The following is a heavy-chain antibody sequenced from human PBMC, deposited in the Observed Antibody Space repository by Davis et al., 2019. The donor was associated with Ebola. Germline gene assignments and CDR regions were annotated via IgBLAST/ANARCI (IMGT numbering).Heavy chain of an antibody. D-gene: IGHD3-3*01. Sequence: GGSLRLSCAASGFTFSNAWMSWVRQAPGKGLEWVGRIKSKTDGGTTDYAAPVKGRFTISRDDSKNTLDLQMNSLKTEDTAVYYCTTSGEVDFWSGYYTGSDYWGQGTLVTVSS. CDR1: GFTFSNAW. CDR3: TTSGEVDFWSGYYTGSDY. V-gene: IGHV3-15*01. J-gene: IGHJ4*02. CDR2: IKSKTDGGTT.